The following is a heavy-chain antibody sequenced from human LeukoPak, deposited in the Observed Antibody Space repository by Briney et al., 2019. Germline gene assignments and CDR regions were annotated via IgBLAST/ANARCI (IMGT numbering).Heavy chain of an antibody. V-gene: IGHV1-2*02. CDR3: ARDGDYGDYVRLVY. CDR1: GYSFTGYS. D-gene: IGHD4-17*01. Sequence: ASVKVSCKPSGYSFTGYSIFWVRQAPGQRLEWMGWIAPHSGATKYAQNFQGRVAMTRDTSLNTAYMELNGLTSDDTAVYYCARDGDYGDYVRLVYWGRGTRVTVSS. J-gene: IGHJ4*02. CDR2: IAPHSGAT.